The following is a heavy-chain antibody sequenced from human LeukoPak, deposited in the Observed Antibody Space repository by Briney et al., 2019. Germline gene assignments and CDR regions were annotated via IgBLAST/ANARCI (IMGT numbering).Heavy chain of an antibody. CDR2: IYYSGST. CDR1: GGSISSSSYY. J-gene: IGHJ4*02. D-gene: IGHD3-10*01. CDR3: VRLLSFWEGGSDY. Sequence: SETLSLTCIVSGGSISSSSYYWGWIRQPPGKGLEWIGNIYYSGSTYYNPSLKSRVTISVDTSKNQFSLKLNSVTAADTAVYYCVRLLSFWEGGSDYWGQGTLVTVSS. V-gene: IGHV4-39*01.